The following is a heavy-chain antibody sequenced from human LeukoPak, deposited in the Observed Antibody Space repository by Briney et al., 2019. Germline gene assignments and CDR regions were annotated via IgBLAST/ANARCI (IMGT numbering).Heavy chain of an antibody. V-gene: IGHV1-69*13. CDR1: GGTFISYA. CDR2: IIPIFGTA. D-gene: IGHD3-10*01. CDR3: ARSPTGRGYNWFDP. Sequence: ASVKVSCKASGGTFISYAISWVRQAPGQGLEWMGGIIPIFGTANYAQKFQGRVTITADESTSTAYMELSSLRSEDTAVYYCARSPTGRGYNWFDPWGQGTLVTVSS. J-gene: IGHJ5*02.